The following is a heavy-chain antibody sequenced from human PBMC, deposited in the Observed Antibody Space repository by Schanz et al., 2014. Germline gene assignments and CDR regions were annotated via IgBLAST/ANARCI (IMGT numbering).Heavy chain of an antibody. J-gene: IGHJ5*02. CDR2: ISGSGGST. CDR3: ARAGYDADNWFDP. D-gene: IGHD2-2*01. CDR1: GFAVDNYY. Sequence: EVQLVESGGGLIQPGGSLRLSCAASGFAVDNYYMSCVRQAPGRGLEWVSAISGSGGSTYYADSVKGRFTISRDNSKNTLYLQMNSLRAEDTAVYYCARAGYDADNWFDPWGQGTLVTVSS. V-gene: IGHV3-23*04.